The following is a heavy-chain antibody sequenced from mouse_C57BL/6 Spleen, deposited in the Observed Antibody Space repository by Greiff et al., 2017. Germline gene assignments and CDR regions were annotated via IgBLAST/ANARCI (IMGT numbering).Heavy chain of an antibody. CDR3: ARSSGSSYWYFDV. V-gene: IGHV1-59*01. Sequence: QVQLKQPGAELVRPGTSVKLSCKASGYTFTSYWMHWVKQRPGQGLEWIGVIDPSDSYTNYNQKFKGKATLTVATSSSTAYMQLSSLTSEDSAVYYCARSSGSSYWYFDVWGTGTTVTVSS. CDR1: GYTFTSYW. J-gene: IGHJ1*03. D-gene: IGHD1-1*01. CDR2: IDPSDSYT.